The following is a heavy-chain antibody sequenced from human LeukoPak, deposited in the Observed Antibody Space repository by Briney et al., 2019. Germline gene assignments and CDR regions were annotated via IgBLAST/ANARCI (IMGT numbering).Heavy chain of an antibody. V-gene: IGHV3-23*01. D-gene: IGHD4-17*01. J-gene: IGHJ4*02. Sequence: GGTLRLSCAASGFTFSSYGMSWVRQAPGKGLEWVSAISGSGGSTYYADSVKGRFTISRDNSKNTLYLQMNSLRPDDTAVYYCAKLNPTVTTEDYWGQGTLVTVSS. CDR3: AKLNPTVTTEDY. CDR1: GFTFSSYG. CDR2: ISGSGGST.